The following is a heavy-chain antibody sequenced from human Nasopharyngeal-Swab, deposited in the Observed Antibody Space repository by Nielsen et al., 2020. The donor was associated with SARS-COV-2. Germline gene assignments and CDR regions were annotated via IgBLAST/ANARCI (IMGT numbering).Heavy chain of an antibody. CDR3: ATAPPVAGIGYWFDP. V-gene: IGHV1-69*04. CDR1: GGTFISYA. CDR2: IIPILGIA. D-gene: IGHD6-19*01. J-gene: IGHJ5*02. Sequence: SVKVSCKASGGTFISYAISWVRQAPGQGLEWMGRIIPILGIANYAQKFQGRVTITADKSTSTAYMELSSLRSEDTAVYYCATAPPVAGIGYWFDPWGQGTLVTVSS.